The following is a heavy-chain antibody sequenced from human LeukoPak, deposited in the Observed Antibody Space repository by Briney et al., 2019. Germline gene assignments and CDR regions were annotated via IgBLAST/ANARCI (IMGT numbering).Heavy chain of an antibody. CDR2: IYYSVST. Sequence: PSQTLSLTCIVSVGSISRGGYYWSWTRLHPGKGLEWVGYIYYSVSTYYNPSLKSRVTISVDTSKNQFSLKLSSVTAADTAVYYCASITIYSSGYPNYFDYWGQGTLVTVSS. CDR3: ASITIYSSGYPNYFDY. CDR1: VGSISRGGYY. V-gene: IGHV4-30-4*08. J-gene: IGHJ4*02. D-gene: IGHD3-22*01.